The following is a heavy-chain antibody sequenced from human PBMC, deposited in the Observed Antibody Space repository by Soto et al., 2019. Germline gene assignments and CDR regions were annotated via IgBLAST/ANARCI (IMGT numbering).Heavy chain of an antibody. V-gene: IGHV4-30-4*01. D-gene: IGHD3-3*01. J-gene: IGHJ4*02. CDR2: IYYSGST. CDR1: GGSISSGDYY. CDR3: ARALEWLSDYYFDY. Sequence: PSETLSLTCTVSGGSISSGDYYWSWIRQPPGKGLEWIGYIYYSGSTYYNPSLKSRVTISVDTSKNLFSLKLSSVTAADTAVYYCARALEWLSDYYFDYWGQGTLVTVSS.